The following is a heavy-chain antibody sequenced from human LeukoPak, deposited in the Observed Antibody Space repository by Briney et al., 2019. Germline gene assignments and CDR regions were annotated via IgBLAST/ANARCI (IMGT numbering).Heavy chain of an antibody. CDR1: VDSIRRFY. V-gene: IGHV4-59*08. Sequence: PSETLSLTCSVSVDSIRRFYWSWIRQLPGKGLEWIGYIYYRGSTNPNPSLQSRVTISGDTSKNQLSLRLSSVTAADTAVYYCARRAVVVLSPEWYFDLWGRGTPVTVSS. CDR2: IYYRGST. D-gene: IGHD2-15*01. J-gene: IGHJ2*01. CDR3: ARRAVVVLSPEWYFDL.